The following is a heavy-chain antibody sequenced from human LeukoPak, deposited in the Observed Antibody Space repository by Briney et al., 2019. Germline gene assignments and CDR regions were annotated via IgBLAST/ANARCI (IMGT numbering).Heavy chain of an antibody. Sequence: GGSLRLSCAASGFTSSSYSMNWVRQAPGKGLEWVSSISSSSSYIYYADSVKGRFTISRDNAKNSLYLQMNSLRAEDTALYHCARGYYDILTGYSPRGAFDIWGQGTMVTVSS. V-gene: IGHV3-21*04. D-gene: IGHD3-9*01. CDR2: ISSSSSYI. CDR3: ARGYYDILTGYSPRGAFDI. J-gene: IGHJ3*02. CDR1: GFTSSSYS.